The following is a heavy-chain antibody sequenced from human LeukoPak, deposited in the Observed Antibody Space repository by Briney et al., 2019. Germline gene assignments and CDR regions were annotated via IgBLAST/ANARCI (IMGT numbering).Heavy chain of an antibody. CDR2: IYSGGSA. Sequence: GGSLRLSCAASGFTVSNNDMSWVRQAPGKGLEWVSVIYSGGSAYYADSVNGRFTISKDNSKNTLYLQMNSLRAEDTAVYYCAKDADHSSSWYRGLYFDYWGQGTLVTVSS. J-gene: IGHJ4*02. CDR3: AKDADHSSSWYRGLYFDY. V-gene: IGHV3-53*01. CDR1: GFTVSNND. D-gene: IGHD6-13*01.